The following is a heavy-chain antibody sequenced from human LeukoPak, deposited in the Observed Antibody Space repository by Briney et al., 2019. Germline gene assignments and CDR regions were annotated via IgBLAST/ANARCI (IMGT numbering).Heavy chain of an antibody. Sequence: ASVKVSCKASGYTFTVYYMHWVRQAPGQGLEWMGWINTDSGGTNYAQKFQGRVTMTRDTSTSTVYMELSSLRSENTAVYYCARELSRFCTDTSCAYPHPLDVWGRGTTVTVSS. V-gene: IGHV1-2*02. CDR3: ARELSRFCTDTSCAYPHPLDV. J-gene: IGHJ6*04. CDR1: GYTFTVYY. CDR2: INTDSGGT. D-gene: IGHD2-2*01.